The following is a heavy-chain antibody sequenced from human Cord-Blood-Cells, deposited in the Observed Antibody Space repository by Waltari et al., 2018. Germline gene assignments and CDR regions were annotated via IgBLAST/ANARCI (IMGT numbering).Heavy chain of an antibody. CDR1: VFTFSSYG. J-gene: IGHJ4*02. Sequence: QVQLVESGGGVVQPGRSLRLSCAASVFTFSSYGMHWVRQAPGKGLEWVAVIWYDGSNKYYADSVKGRFTISRDNSKNTLYLQMNSLRAEDTAVYYCARDRGIAVAGTDFDYWGQGTLVTVSS. V-gene: IGHV3-33*01. D-gene: IGHD6-19*01. CDR3: ARDRGIAVAGTDFDY. CDR2: IWYDGSNK.